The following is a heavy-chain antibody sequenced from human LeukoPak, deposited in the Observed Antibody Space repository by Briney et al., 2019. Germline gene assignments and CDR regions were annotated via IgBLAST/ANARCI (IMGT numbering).Heavy chain of an antibody. D-gene: IGHD3-22*01. CDR1: GYTFTGYY. CDR3: ARAKVITKKYYFDY. V-gene: IGHV1-2*02. J-gene: IGHJ4*02. CDR2: INPNSGGT. Sequence: ASVKVSCKASGYTFTGYYMHWVRQAPGQGLEWMGWINPNSGGTNYAQKFQDRVTMTRDTSISTAYMELSRLRSDDTAVYYCARAKVITKKYYFDYWGQGTLVTVSS.